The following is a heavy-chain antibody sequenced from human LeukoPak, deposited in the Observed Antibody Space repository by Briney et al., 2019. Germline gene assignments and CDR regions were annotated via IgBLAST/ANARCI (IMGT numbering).Heavy chain of an antibody. J-gene: IGHJ3*01. CDR2: ISGSGGST. CDR1: GFTFRQYG. CDR3: AKDRNTGRGGYDALDL. Sequence: GGTLRLSCAASGFTFRQYGMAWVRQAPGKGLEWVSTISGSGGSTYYADSVKGRSPISRDNSKNTLYLQMNSLRAEDTAVYYCAKDRNTGRGGYDALDLWGQGTMVTVSS. V-gene: IGHV3-23*01. D-gene: IGHD2-15*01.